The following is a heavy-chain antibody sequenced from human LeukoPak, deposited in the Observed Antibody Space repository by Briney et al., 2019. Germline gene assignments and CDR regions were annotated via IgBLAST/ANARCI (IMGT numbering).Heavy chain of an antibody. J-gene: IGHJ4*02. CDR1: GGTFSSYA. Sequence: ASVKVSCKASGGTFSSYAISWVRQAPGQGLEWMGRIIPILGIANYAQKFQGRVTITADKSTSTAYMELSSLRSEDTAVYDCARDGGQSGGLLDYWGQGTLVTVSS. V-gene: IGHV1-69*04. CDR2: IIPILGIA. CDR3: ARDGGQSGGLLDY. D-gene: IGHD3-16*01.